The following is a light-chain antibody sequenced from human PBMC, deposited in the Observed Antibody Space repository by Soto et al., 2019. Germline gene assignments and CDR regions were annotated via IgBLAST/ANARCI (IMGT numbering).Light chain of an antibody. CDR1: QSVSGY. CDR3: QQRSKWRT. CDR2: DAS. Sequence: EIVLTQSPATLSLSPGERATLSCRASQSVSGYLAWYQQKPGQAPRLLIYDASKRATGIPARFSGSGFGTDFTLTISSLEPEDFEVYYCQQRSKWRTFGQGTKVEIK. V-gene: IGKV3-11*01. J-gene: IGKJ1*01.